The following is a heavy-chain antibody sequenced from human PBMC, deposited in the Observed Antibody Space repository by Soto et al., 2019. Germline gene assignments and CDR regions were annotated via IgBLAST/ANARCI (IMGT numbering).Heavy chain of an antibody. CDR2: IHHSGST. D-gene: IGHD2-15*01. CDR3: ASFWSLYCSGGSCYHPPPFDY. Sequence: SETLSLTCAVYGGSFSTYFWSWIRQPPGKGLEWIGEIHHSGSTNYNPSLKSRLTISIDTSKNQISLKLSLVTAADTAVNSGASFWSLYCSGGSCYHPPPFDYWGQGTLVTVSS. CDR1: GGSFSTYF. J-gene: IGHJ4*02. V-gene: IGHV4-34*01.